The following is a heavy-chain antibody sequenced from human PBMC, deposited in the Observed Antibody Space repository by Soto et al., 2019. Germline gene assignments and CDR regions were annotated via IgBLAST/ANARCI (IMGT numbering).Heavy chain of an antibody. V-gene: IGHV3-23*01. J-gene: IGHJ6*02. CDR1: GFTFSSYA. D-gene: IGHD1-26*01. Sequence: EVQLLESGGGLVQPGGSLRLSCAASGFTFSSYAMSWVRQAPGKGLEWVSAISGSGGSTYYADSVKGRFTISRDNSKNTLYLQMNSLRAEDTAVYYCAKGTGVGAYHGDYYYYGMDVWGQGTTVTVSS. CDR2: ISGSGGST. CDR3: AKGTGVGAYHGDYYYYGMDV.